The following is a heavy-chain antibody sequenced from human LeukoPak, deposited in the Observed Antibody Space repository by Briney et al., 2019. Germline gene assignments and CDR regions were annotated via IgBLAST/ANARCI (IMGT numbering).Heavy chain of an antibody. Sequence: GGSLRLSCAASCFTLSTYAMSWVRQTPGKGLEWVAATSSSDAGTYHADSVRGRFTISRDNSKNTLYLQMNSLRAEDAAVYFCAKAPVTSCRGAYCYPFDSWGQGTLVTVSS. J-gene: IGHJ4*02. CDR3: AKAPVTSCRGAYCYPFDS. CDR2: TSSSDAGT. V-gene: IGHV3-23*01. D-gene: IGHD2-21*01. CDR1: CFTLSTYA.